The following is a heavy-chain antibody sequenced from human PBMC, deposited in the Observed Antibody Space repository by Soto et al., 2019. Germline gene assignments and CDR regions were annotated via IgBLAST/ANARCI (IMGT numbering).Heavy chain of an antibody. V-gene: IGHV1-8*01. D-gene: IGHD3-9*01. J-gene: IGHJ4*02. CDR1: GYTFTSYD. CDR3: ARDTATNYDILTGPGDY. Sequence: ASVKVSCKASGYTFTSYDINWVRQATGQGLEWMGWMNPNSGNTGYAQKFQGRVTMTRDTSISTAYMELSRLRSGDTAVYYCARDTATNYDILTGPGDYWGQGTLVTVSS. CDR2: MNPNSGNT.